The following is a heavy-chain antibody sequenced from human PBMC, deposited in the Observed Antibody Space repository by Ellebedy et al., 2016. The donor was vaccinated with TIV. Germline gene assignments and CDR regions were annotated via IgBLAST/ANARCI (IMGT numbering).Heavy chain of an antibody. V-gene: IGHV1-18*01. CDR1: GYTFSSYG. CDR3: ARDRAVTTEYYYHGMDV. J-gene: IGHJ6*02. CDR2: ISAYNADT. Sequence: AASVKVSCKASGYTFSSYGISWARQAPGQGLEWMGWISAYNADTHYAQKVQGRVTMTTDTSTNTAYMELRSLRSDDTAVYYCARDRAVTTEYYYHGMDVWGQGTTVTVSS. D-gene: IGHD4-17*01.